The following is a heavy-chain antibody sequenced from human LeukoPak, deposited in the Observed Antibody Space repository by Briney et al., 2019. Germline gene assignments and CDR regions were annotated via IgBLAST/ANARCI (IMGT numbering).Heavy chain of an antibody. Sequence: RSGGSLRLSCAASGVTFSSYAMSWVRQPPGKGLEWIGEIYPSGSTNYNPSLKSRVTISIDKSKNQFSLKLSSVTAADTAIYYCAGHPPGGWFDAWGQGILVTVSS. CDR2: IYPSGST. V-gene: IGHV4-4*02. D-gene: IGHD4-23*01. CDR3: AGHPPGGWFDA. CDR1: GVTFSSYAM. J-gene: IGHJ5*02.